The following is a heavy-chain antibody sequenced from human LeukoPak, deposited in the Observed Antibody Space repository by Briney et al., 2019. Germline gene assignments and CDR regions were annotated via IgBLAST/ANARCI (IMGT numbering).Heavy chain of an antibody. J-gene: IGHJ5*02. D-gene: IGHD1-26*01. Sequence: SVKVSCKASGGTFSSYAISWVRQAPGQGLEWMGRIIPIFGIANYAQKFQGRVTIAADKSTSTAYMELSSLRSEDTAVYYCARNSIVGATLRVSNWFDPWGQGTLVTVSS. CDR1: GGTFSSYA. CDR3: ARNSIVGATLRVSNWFDP. CDR2: IIPIFGIA. V-gene: IGHV1-69*04.